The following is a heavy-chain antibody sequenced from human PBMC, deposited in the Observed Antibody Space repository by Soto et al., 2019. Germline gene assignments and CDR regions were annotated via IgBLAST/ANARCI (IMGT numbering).Heavy chain of an antibody. CDR3: AHRLPRGSGLLYFDF. D-gene: IGHD2-21*01. CDR2: IYGDDNR. CDR1: GFSLTTNEVG. V-gene: IGHV2-5*02. J-gene: IGHJ4*02. Sequence: QITLKASGPTLVNPTQTLTLTCSFSGFSLTTNEVGVGWIRQPPGKALEWLAVIYGDDNRLYNPSLKNRVTIMKDTSKHHVVLIMTYMDPMDTGTYYCAHRLPRGSGLLYFDFWGQGIVITVSS.